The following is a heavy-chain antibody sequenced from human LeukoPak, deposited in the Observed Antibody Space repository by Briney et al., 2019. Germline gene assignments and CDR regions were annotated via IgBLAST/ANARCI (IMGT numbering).Heavy chain of an antibody. D-gene: IGHD3-22*01. CDR3: ALDYSGYYYRFTFDY. V-gene: IGHV1-2*02. J-gene: IGHJ4*02. Sequence: ASVKVSCKASGYTFTGYYMHWVRQAPGQGLERMGWINPNSGGTNYAQKFQGRVTMTRDTSISTAYMELSRPRSDDTAVYYCALDYSGYYYRFTFDYWGQGTLVTVSS. CDR1: GYTFTGYY. CDR2: INPNSGGT.